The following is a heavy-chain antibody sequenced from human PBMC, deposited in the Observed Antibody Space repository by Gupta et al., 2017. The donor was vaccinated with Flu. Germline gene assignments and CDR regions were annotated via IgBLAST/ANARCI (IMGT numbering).Heavy chain of an antibody. CDR2: IRSKAYGGTT. D-gene: IGHD1-26*01. CDR3: TRDSGSTPHDY. J-gene: IGHJ4*02. Sequence: RQAPGKGLEWVGFIRSKAYGGTTEYAASVKGRFTISRDDSKSIAYLQMNSLKTEDTAVYYCTRDSGSTPHDYWGQGTLVTVSS. V-gene: IGHV3-49*02.